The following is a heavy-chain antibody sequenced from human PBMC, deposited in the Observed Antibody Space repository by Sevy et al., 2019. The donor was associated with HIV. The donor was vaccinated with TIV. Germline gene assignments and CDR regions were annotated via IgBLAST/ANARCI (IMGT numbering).Heavy chain of an antibody. Sequence: SETLSLTCTVSGGPISVYYWTWIRQSPEKGLEYIGYIYYTGSTNYNPSLKSRVTFSLDTSKNQVSLKLGSVTAADSAVDYCARAPPVRSGDDSLNWFDPWGQGTLVTVSS. V-gene: IGHV4-59*01. J-gene: IGHJ5*02. CDR3: ARAPPVRSGDDSLNWFDP. CDR1: GGPISVYY. CDR2: IYYTGST. D-gene: IGHD5-12*01.